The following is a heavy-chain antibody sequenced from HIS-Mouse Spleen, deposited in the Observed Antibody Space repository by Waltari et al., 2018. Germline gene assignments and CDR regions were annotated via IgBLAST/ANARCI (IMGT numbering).Heavy chain of an antibody. CDR3: AREIPYSSSWYDWYFDL. Sequence: QLQLQESGPGLVKPSETLSLTCTVSGGSISSSSYYWGWIRQPPGKGLEWIGSIYYSGRTYDHPPIRRRVTISVDTSKNQFSLKLSSVAAADTAVYYCAREIPYSSSWYDWYFDLWGRGTLVTVSS. J-gene: IGHJ2*01. D-gene: IGHD6-13*01. CDR2: IYYSGRT. V-gene: IGHV4-39*07. CDR1: GGSISSSSYY.